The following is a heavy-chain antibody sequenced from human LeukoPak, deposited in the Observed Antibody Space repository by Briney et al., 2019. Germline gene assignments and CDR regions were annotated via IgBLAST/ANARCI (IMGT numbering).Heavy chain of an antibody. Sequence: GGSLRLSCAASGFTFSSYSMNWVRQAPGKGLEWVSSISSSSSYIYYADSVKGRFTISRDNAKNSLYLQMNSLRAEDTAVYYCARDRTLWFGELLFSYYYGMDVWGQGTTVTVSS. CDR2: ISSSSSYI. CDR3: ARDRTLWFGELLFSYYYGMDV. J-gene: IGHJ6*02. D-gene: IGHD3-10*01. V-gene: IGHV3-21*01. CDR1: GFTFSSYS.